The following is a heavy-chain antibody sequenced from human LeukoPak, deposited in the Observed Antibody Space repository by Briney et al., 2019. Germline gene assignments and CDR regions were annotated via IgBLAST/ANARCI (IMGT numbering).Heavy chain of an antibody. D-gene: IGHD3-22*01. V-gene: IGHV4-39*07. CDR2: IYYMGST. CDR3: ARPNSSGYYYPFDV. Sequence: SETLSLTCAVSGGSIRSSNDYWGWIRQPPGKGLEWIGSIYYMGSTYYNPSLESRVTMSIDTSTNQFSLKLSSVTAADTAVYFCARPNSSGYYYPFDVWGKGTTVTVSS. J-gene: IGHJ6*04. CDR1: GGSIRSSNDY.